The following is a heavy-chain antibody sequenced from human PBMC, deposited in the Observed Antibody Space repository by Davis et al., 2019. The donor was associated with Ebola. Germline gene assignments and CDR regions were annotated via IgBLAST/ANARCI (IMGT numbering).Heavy chain of an antibody. V-gene: IGHV3-23*01. J-gene: IGHJ4*02. Sequence: GGSLRLSCAASGFIFRNYVMSWVRQAPGKGLEWVSTLGTSADTYYADSVKGRFTISRDNAKNTLYLQMNDLRAEDTAVYYCAREGKIFGCDYWGQGALVTVSS. D-gene: IGHD3-3*01. CDR1: GFIFRNYV. CDR2: LGTSADT. CDR3: AREGKIFGCDY.